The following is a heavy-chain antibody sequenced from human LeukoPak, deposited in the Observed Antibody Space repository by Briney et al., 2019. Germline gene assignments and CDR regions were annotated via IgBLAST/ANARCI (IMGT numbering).Heavy chain of an antibody. Sequence: PGGSLRLSCAASGFTFSSYAMPWVRQAPGKGLEWVAVISYDGSNKYYADSVKGRFTISRDNSKNTLYLQMNSLRAEDTAVYYCARDDYDFWSGYYFDYWGQGTLVTVSS. V-gene: IGHV3-30-3*01. D-gene: IGHD3-3*01. CDR3: ARDDYDFWSGYYFDY. CDR2: ISYDGSNK. J-gene: IGHJ4*02. CDR1: GFTFSSYA.